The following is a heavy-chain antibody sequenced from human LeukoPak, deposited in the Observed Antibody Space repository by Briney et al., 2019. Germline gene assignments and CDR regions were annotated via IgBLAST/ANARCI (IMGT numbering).Heavy chain of an antibody. V-gene: IGHV4-4*07. D-gene: IGHD3-10*01. CDR1: GGSISSYC. Sequence: SETLSLTCTVSGGSISSYCWIWIRQPAGKGPEWIGRICSSGNTIYNPSLKSRVTMSLDMSNNQFSLRLSSVTAADTAVYYCARDRGTDGSDQLDPWGQGTLVTVSS. J-gene: IGHJ5*02. CDR3: ARDRGTDGSDQLDP. CDR2: ICSSGNT.